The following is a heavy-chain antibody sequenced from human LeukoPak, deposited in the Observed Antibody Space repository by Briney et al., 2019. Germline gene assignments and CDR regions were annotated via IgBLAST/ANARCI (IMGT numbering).Heavy chain of an antibody. D-gene: IGHD3-16*01. Sequence: GGSLRLSCAAPGFTFSRYGMHWVRQAPGKGLEWVALIWFGGSNKNYGDSVNGRFTISRDNSKNTVYLEMSSLRAEDTAVYYCSLIWDSRNLSSFYTLGQGTMATIP. J-gene: IGHJ3*02. CDR3: SLIWDSRNLSSFYT. CDR1: GFTFSRYG. CDR2: IWFGGSNK. V-gene: IGHV3-33*03.